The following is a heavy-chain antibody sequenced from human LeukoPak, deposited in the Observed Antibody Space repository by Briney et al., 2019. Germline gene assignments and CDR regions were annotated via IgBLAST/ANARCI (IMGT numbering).Heavy chain of an antibody. CDR3: AHSGQLESFDY. J-gene: IGHJ4*02. Sequence: SGPALVKPTQTLTLTCTFSGFSLTTSGMCVSWIRQPPGKALEWLARIDWDDDKYYSTSLRTRLTITKDTSKNQVVLTMTNMDPVDTATYYCAHSGQLESFDYWGQGTLVSVSS. D-gene: IGHD6-13*01. CDR1: GFSLTTSGMC. CDR2: IDWDDDK. V-gene: IGHV2-70*12.